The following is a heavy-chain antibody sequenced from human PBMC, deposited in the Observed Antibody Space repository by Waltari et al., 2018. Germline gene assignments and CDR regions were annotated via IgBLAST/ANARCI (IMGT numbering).Heavy chain of an antibody. V-gene: IGHV4-30-2*01. D-gene: IGHD2-2*01. CDR2: IYHSGST. Sequence: QLQLQESGSGLVKPSQTLSLTCAVSGGSISSGGYSWSWIRQPPGKGLEWIGYIYHSGSTYYNPSLKSRVTISVDRSKNQFSLKLSSVTAADTAVYYCARENLYCSSTSCYGRWWFDPWGQGTLVTVSS. CDR1: GGSISSGGYS. J-gene: IGHJ5*02. CDR3: ARENLYCSSTSCYGRWWFDP.